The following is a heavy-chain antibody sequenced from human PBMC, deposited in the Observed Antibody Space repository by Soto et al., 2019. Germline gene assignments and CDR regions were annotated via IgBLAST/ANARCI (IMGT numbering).Heavy chain of an antibody. CDR2: VSRDGSST. J-gene: IGHJ4*02. CDR1: GVTFSNYW. D-gene: IGHD5-12*01. V-gene: IGHV3-74*01. Sequence: GGSLRLSCAGSGVTFSNYWIHWVRQAPGQGLAWVSRVSRDGSSTTYADSAKGRFTISRDFAKNTVYLQMNSLTAEDTAVYYSARESSGYSSYFDYWGQGTLVTVSS. CDR3: ARESSGYSSYFDY.